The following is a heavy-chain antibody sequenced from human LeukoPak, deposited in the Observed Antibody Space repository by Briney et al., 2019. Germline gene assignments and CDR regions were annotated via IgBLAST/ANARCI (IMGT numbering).Heavy chain of an antibody. J-gene: IGHJ4*02. D-gene: IGHD3-10*01. CDR1: GDSISSSGYY. CDR3: ARKGRGPYGSVNGYFDY. Sequence: PSETLSLTCTVSGDSISSSGYYWGWIRQSPAKGLEWIGSIYYGGTSYYNPSLKSRVTISVDTSKNQFSLKLNFVTAADTAVYYCARKGRGPYGSVNGYFDYWGQGTLVTVSS. V-gene: IGHV4-39*07. CDR2: IYYGGTS.